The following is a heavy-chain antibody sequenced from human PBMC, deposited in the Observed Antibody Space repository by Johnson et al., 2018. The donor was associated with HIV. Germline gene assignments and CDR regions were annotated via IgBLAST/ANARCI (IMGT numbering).Heavy chain of an antibody. V-gene: IGHV3-49*04. Sequence: VQLVESGGGVVQPGRSLRPSCAASGFTFSSYAMHWVRQAPGKGLEWVGFIRSKAYGGTTEYAASVKGRFTISRDNAKNTLYLQMNSLRAEDTAVYYCARVGATAAFDIWGQGTMVTVSS. D-gene: IGHD1-26*01. CDR1: GFTFSSYA. J-gene: IGHJ3*02. CDR2: IRSKAYGGTT. CDR3: ARVGATAAFDI.